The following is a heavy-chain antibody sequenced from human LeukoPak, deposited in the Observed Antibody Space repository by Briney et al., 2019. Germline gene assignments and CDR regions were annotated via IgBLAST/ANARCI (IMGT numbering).Heavy chain of an antibody. V-gene: IGHV1-46*01. Sequence: AASVKVSCKASGYTFTSNCIDWVRQAPGQGLEWMGMIYPRDGSTSYAQKFQGRVTVSRDTSTSTVHMELSGLRSEDTAVYYCARDQEGFDYWGQGTLVTVSS. CDR1: GYTFTSNC. CDR3: ARDQEGFDY. J-gene: IGHJ4*02. CDR2: IYPRDGST.